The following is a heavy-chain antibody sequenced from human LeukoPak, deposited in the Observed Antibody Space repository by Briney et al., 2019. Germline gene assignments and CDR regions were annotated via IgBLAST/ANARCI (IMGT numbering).Heavy chain of an antibody. CDR3: AREATTSRPGDY. Sequence: GSLRLSCAASGFTFSSYAMHWVRQAPGKGLEWVAVISYDGSNKYYADSVKGRFTISRDNSKNTLYLQMNSLRAEDTAVYYCAREATTSRPGDYWGLGTLVTVSS. V-gene: IGHV3-30-3*01. CDR2: ISYDGSNK. J-gene: IGHJ4*02. CDR1: GFTFSSYA. D-gene: IGHD1-1*01.